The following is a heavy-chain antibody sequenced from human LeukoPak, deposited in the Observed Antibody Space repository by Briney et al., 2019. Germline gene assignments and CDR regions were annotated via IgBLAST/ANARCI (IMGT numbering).Heavy chain of an antibody. CDR3: ARQTQVDVLTGYFYGGFDY. V-gene: IGHV4-39*01. CDR1: GDSITWSYYY. Sequence: PSETLSLTCTVSGDSITWSYYYWGWIRQPPGKGLEWIANIYYTGTTYYNPSLTSRVTISVDTSKTRFSLRLNSVTAADTAVYYCARQTQVDVLTGYFYGGFDYWGQGALVTVSS. J-gene: IGHJ4*02. D-gene: IGHD3-9*01. CDR2: IYYTGTT.